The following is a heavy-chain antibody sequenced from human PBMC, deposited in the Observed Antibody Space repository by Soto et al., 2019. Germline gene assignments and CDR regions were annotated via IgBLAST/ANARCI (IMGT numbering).Heavy chain of an antibody. J-gene: IGHJ6*02. CDR2: ISGSGGST. Sequence: GGSLRLSCAASGFTFSSFAMSWVRQAPGEGLEWVSAISGSGGSTYYADSVKGRFTISRDNSKNTLYLQMNSLRAEDTAVYYCAIATYYYDSSGYYSRDYYYYYGMDVWGQGTTVTVSS. CDR1: GFTFSSFA. CDR3: AIATYYYDSSGYYSRDYYYYYGMDV. D-gene: IGHD3-22*01. V-gene: IGHV3-23*01.